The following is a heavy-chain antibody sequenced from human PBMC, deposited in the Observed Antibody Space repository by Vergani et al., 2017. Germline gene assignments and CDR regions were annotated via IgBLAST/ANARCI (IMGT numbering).Heavy chain of an antibody. CDR3: ASVIPLTTVTTAYYYGMDV. Sequence: QVQLVQSGAEVKKPGASVKVSCKASGYTFTGYYMHWVRQAPGQGLEWMGWINTNRGGKNYAQKFQGRVTRTRDTSISTAYMELSRLRSDDTAVYYCASVIPLTTVTTAYYYGMDVWGQGSTVTVSS. V-gene: IGHV1-2*02. CDR2: INTNRGGK. J-gene: IGHJ6*02. CDR1: GYTFTGYY. D-gene: IGHD4-17*01.